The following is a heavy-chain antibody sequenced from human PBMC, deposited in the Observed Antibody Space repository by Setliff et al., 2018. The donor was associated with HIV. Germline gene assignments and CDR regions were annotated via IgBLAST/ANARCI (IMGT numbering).Heavy chain of an antibody. J-gene: IGHJ6*03. CDR3: ARGGTLTDMDV. D-gene: IGHD4-4*01. CDR1: GGSFSGYS. V-gene: IGHV4-34*01. Sequence: ETLSLTCAFYGGSFSGYSWSWIRQPPGKGLEWIGEINHTGSTKYNPSLKSRVTISVDTSKNQFSLKLSSMTAADTAVYYCARGGTLTDMDVWGKGTTVTVSS. CDR2: INHTGST.